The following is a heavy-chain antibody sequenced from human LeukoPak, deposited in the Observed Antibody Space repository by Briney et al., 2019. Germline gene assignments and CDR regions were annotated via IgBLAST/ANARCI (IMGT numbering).Heavy chain of an antibody. V-gene: IGHV3-30*18. CDR1: GFTFSNYG. CDR3: AKERIAAGGFDY. Sequence: PGRPLRLSCAASGFTFSNYGMHWVRQAPGKGLEWVAVISHDGSNEYYADFVKGRFTISRDNSKNTLYLQMNSLRAEDTAVYYYAKERIAAGGFDYWGQGTLVTVSS. CDR2: ISHDGSNE. J-gene: IGHJ4*02. D-gene: IGHD6-6*01.